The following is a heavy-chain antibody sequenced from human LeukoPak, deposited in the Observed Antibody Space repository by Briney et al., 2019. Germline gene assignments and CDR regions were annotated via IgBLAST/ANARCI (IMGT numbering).Heavy chain of an antibody. J-gene: IGHJ4*02. V-gene: IGHV5-51*01. CDR3: ARQPVLRYFDWLAVLYFDY. Sequence: GESLKISCKGSGYSFTSYWIGWVRQMPGKGLEWMGIIHPGDSDTRYSPSFQGQVTISADKSISTAYLQWSSLKASDTAMYYCARQPVLRYFDWLAVLYFDYWGQGTLVTVSS. CDR1: GYSFTSYW. D-gene: IGHD3-9*01. CDR2: IHPGDSDT.